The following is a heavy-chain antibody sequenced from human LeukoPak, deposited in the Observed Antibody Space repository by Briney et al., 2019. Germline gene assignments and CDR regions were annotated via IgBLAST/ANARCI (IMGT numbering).Heavy chain of an antibody. D-gene: IGHD5-18*01. J-gene: IGHJ4*02. Sequence: PARSLRPSCQVSAYIFGSEWMSCVRQAPGKGIEWVANIKRDGSETYYVNSVKGRFTISRDNAKNSLFLQMNSLRVEDTAVYYCASLDTAMVTWRDNWGQGALVTVSS. CDR3: ASLDTAMVTWRDN. CDR1: AYIFGSEW. CDR2: IKRDGSET. V-gene: IGHV3-7*03.